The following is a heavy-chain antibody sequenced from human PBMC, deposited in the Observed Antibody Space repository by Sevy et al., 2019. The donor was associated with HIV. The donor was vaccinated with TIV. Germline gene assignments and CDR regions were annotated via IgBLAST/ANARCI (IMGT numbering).Heavy chain of an antibody. CDR2: IKSKTDGGTT. CDR1: GFTFSNAW. J-gene: IGHJ6*02. V-gene: IGHV3-15*01. Sequence: GGSLRLSCAASGFTFSNAWMSWVRQAPGKGLEWVGRIKSKTDGGTTDYAAPVKGRFTISRDDSKNTLYLQMNSLKTEDTAVYYCTTDHRAIVVVAAARRSYGMDVWGQGTTVTVSS. D-gene: IGHD2-2*01. CDR3: TTDHRAIVVVAAARRSYGMDV.